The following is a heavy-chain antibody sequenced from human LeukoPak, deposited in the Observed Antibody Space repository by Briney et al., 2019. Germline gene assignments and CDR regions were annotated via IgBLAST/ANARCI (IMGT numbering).Heavy chain of an antibody. D-gene: IGHD5-24*01. J-gene: IGHJ4*02. Sequence: GGSLRLSCAASGFTFSDYYMTWIRQAPGKGLEWVSYISSSSSYTEYADSVKGRFTISRDNAKNSVYLQMNSLRADDTAVYYCARQTERDAYNRFWGQGTLVTVSS. CDR3: ARQTERDAYNRF. V-gene: IGHV3-11*03. CDR2: ISSSSSYT. CDR1: GFTFSDYY.